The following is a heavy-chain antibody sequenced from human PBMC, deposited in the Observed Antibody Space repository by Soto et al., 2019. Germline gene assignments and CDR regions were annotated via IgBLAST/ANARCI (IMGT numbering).Heavy chain of an antibody. CDR3: SCSGWPGDYYYCMDV. Sequence: QVQLVESGGGVVQPGRSLRLSCAASGFTFSSYAMHWVRQAPGKGLEWVAVISYDGSNKYYADSVKGRFTISRDNSKNTLYLQMNSLRAEDTAVYDCSCSGWPGDYYYCMDVWGQGTTVTVSS. CDR1: GFTFSSYA. D-gene: IGHD6-19*01. V-gene: IGHV3-30-3*01. J-gene: IGHJ6*02. CDR2: ISYDGSNK.